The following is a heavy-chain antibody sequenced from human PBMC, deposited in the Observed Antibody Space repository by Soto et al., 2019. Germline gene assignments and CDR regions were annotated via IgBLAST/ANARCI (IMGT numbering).Heavy chain of an antibody. J-gene: IGHJ4*02. CDR1: GFRLVNYA. Sequence: QVQLVESGGGVVQPGGSLRLSCAAYGFRLVNYAMHWVRQAPGKGLEWLTYISVDGTRIHYADSVKGRFSVSRDNSKNMQYLQMDSLRVEDTAVYYCAKPYSSGWSPYYFDSWGPGILVTVSS. CDR3: AKPYSSGWSPYYFDS. V-gene: IGHV3-30*18. D-gene: IGHD6-19*01. CDR2: ISVDGTRI.